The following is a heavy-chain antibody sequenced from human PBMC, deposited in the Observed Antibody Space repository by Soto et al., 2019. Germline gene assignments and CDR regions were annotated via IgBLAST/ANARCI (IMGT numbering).Heavy chain of an antibody. J-gene: IGHJ4*02. CDR1: GFTFSSYW. D-gene: IGHD6-6*01. CDR3: ASEVEYSCSYYFDY. Sequence: GGSLRLSCAASGFTFSSYWMSWVRQAPGKGLEWVANIKQDGSEKYYVDSVKGRFTISRDNAKNSLYLQMNSLRAEDSSVYYCASEVEYSCSYYFDYWGQGTLVTVSS. V-gene: IGHV3-7*01. CDR2: IKQDGSEK.